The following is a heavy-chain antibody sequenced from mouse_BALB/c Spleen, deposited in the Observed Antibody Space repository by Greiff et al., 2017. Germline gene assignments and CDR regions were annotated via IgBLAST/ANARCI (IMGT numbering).Heavy chain of an antibody. CDR2: IDPENGDT. Sequence: EVQLQQSGAELVRSGASVKLSCTASGFNIKDYYMHWVKQRPEQGLEWIGWIDPENGDTEYAPKFQGKATMTADTSSNTAYLQLSSLTSEDTAVYYCKGTGVAKDWYFDVWGAGTTVTVSS. CDR3: KGTGVAKDWYFDV. D-gene: IGHD1-1*01. CDR1: GFNIKDYY. J-gene: IGHJ1*01. V-gene: IGHV14-4*02.